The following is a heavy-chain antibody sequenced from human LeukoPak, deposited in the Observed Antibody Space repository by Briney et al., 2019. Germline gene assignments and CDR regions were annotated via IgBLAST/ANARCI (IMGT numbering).Heavy chain of an antibody. V-gene: IGHV4-59*01. CDR2: IYYSGST. D-gene: IGHD3-22*01. Sequence: SETLSLACTVSGGSISSYYWSWIRQPPGKGLEWIGYIYYSGSTNYNPSLKSRVTISVDTSKNQFSLKLSSVTAADTAVYYCATSTGWLVRAEYFQHWGQGTLVTVSS. J-gene: IGHJ1*01. CDR3: ATSTGWLVRAEYFQH. CDR1: GGSISSYY.